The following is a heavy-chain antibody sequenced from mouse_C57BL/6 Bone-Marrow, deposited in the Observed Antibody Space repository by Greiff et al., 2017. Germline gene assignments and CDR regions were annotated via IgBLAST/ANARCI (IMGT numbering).Heavy chain of an antibody. CDR3: ARQGGIYYDWFAY. V-gene: IGHV5-6*02. CDR2: ISSGGSYT. J-gene: IGHJ3*01. CDR1: GFTFSSYG. D-gene: IGHD2-4*01. Sequence: DVMLVESGGDLVKPGGSLKLSCAASGFTFSSYGMSWVRQTPDKRLEWVATISSGGSYTYYPDSVKGRFTISRDNAKNTLYLQMSSLKSEDTAMYYCARQGGIYYDWFAYWGQGTLVTVSA.